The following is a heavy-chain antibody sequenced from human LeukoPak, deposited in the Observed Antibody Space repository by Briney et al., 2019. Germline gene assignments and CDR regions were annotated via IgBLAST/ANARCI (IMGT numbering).Heavy chain of an antibody. V-gene: IGHV1-2*02. J-gene: IGHJ3*02. D-gene: IGHD6-13*01. Sequence: ASVKVSCKASGYTSTGYYMHWVRQAPGQGLEWMGWINPNSGGTNYAQKFQGRVTMTRDTSISTAYMELSRLRSDDTAVYYCASPYSSSWYAAFDIWGQGTMVTVSS. CDR2: INPNSGGT. CDR3: ASPYSSSWYAAFDI. CDR1: GYTSTGYY.